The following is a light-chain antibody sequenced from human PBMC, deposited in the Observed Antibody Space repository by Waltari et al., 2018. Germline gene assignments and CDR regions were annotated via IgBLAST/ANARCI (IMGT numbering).Light chain of an antibody. Sequence: QSALTQPASVSGSPGKSITIPCTGTRSDVGSYNLVSWYQQHPGKAPKLMIYEVSKRPSGVSNRFSGSKSGNTASLTISGLQAEDEADYYCCSYAGLVVFGGGTKLTVL. J-gene: IGLJ2*01. V-gene: IGLV2-23*02. CDR2: EVS. CDR1: RSDVGSYNL. CDR3: CSYAGLVV.